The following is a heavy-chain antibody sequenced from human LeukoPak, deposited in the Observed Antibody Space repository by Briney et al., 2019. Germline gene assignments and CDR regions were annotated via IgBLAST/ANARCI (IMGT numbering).Heavy chain of an antibody. J-gene: IGHJ4*02. CDR1: GFTFRSYA. CDR2: ISGSGDSL. V-gene: IGHV3-23*01. D-gene: IGHD3-22*01. CDR3: AEVNTD. Sequence: GGSLRLSCAASGFTFRSYAMNWVRQAPGKGLEWVSGISGSGDSLYYAGSVKGRFTISRDNAKNSLYLQMNSLRAEDTAVYYCAEVNTDWGQGTLVTVSS.